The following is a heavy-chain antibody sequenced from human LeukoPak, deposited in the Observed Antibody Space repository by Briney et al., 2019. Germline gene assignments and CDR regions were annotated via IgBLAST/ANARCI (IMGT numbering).Heavy chain of an antibody. CDR2: IYYSGST. J-gene: IGHJ6*03. V-gene: IGHV4-59*01. D-gene: IGHD3-3*01. CDR3: ARVLPNLEWLPHYYMDV. CDR1: GGSISSYY. Sequence: PSETLSLTCTVSGGSISSYYWSWIRQPPGKGLEWIGYIYYSGSTNYNPSLKSRVTISVDTSKNQFSLKLSSVPAADTAVYYCARVLPNLEWLPHYYMDVWGKGTTVTVSS.